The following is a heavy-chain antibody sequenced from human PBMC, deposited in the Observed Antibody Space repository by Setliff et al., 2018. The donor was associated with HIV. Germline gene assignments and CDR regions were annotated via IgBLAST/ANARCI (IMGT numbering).Heavy chain of an antibody. CDR1: GGSISSYY. D-gene: IGHD3-10*01. CDR3: ARDEYRFGEFVYDY. V-gene: IGHV4-4*07. Sequence: SETMSLTCTVSGGSISSYYWSWIRQPAGKGLEWIGRIYTSGSTNYNPPLKSRVTMSVDTSKNQFSLKLSSVTAADTAVYYCARDEYRFGEFVYDYWGQGTLVTVSS. J-gene: IGHJ4*02. CDR2: IYTSGST.